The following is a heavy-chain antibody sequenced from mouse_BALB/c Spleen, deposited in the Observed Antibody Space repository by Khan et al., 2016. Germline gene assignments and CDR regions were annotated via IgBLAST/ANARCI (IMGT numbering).Heavy chain of an antibody. D-gene: IGHD1-2*01. J-gene: IGHJ3*01. V-gene: IGHV3-8*02. CDR3: STWYYYGSAFAY. CDR1: GDSITSGH. Sequence: EVQLQESGPSLAKPSQTLSLTCSVTGDSITSGHWNWIRKFPGNKFDFMGYISYSGDSYYNPSLKSRISITRDTSNNQYYLQLNSVTTEDTATYYCSTWYYYGSAFAYWGQGTLVTVSA. CDR2: ISYSGDS.